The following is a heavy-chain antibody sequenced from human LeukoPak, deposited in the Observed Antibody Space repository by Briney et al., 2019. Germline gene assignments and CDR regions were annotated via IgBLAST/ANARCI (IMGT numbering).Heavy chain of an antibody. D-gene: IGHD3-10*01. Sequence: GRSLRLSCAASGFSVSDKYMSWVRQAPGRGLEWVALLYSGGSTYYADSVKGRFTISRDNSTLYLQMNSLRADDTAVYYCAREFLYHGSGNSYRRYFDYWGQGTLVTVSS. V-gene: IGHV3-66*01. CDR1: GFSVSDKY. CDR2: LYSGGST. CDR3: AREFLYHGSGNSYRRYFDY. J-gene: IGHJ4*02.